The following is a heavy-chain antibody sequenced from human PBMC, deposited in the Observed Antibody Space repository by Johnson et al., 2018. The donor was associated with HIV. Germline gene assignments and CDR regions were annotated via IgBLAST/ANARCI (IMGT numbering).Heavy chain of an antibody. CDR2: IWFDGSNK. D-gene: IGHD3-10*01. CDR1: GFTFSTYG. CDR3: AQANVSGSYGAFDI. V-gene: IGHV3-33*06. Sequence: QVQLVESGGGVVQSGRYLRLSCAASGFTFSTYGMHWVRQAPGKGLEWVAVIWFDGSNKYYADSVKGRFTISRDNSKNTLYLQMNSLRSEDTAVYACAQANVSGSYGAFDIWGKGTMVTVSS. J-gene: IGHJ3*02.